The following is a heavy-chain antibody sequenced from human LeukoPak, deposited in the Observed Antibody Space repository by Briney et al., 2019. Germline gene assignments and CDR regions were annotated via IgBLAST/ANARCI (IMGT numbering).Heavy chain of an antibody. CDR3: ARGGRNYDWFDP. CDR2: INPSGGST. J-gene: IGHJ5*02. D-gene: IGHD3-16*01. V-gene: IGHV1-46*01. CDR1: GYTFTSYY. Sequence: ASVKVSCKAAGYTFTSYYMHWVRQAPGQGLEWMGIINPSGGSTSYAQKFQGRVTMTRATSTSTDYMELSSLRSKDTAVYYYARGGRNYDWFDPWGQGTMVTVSS.